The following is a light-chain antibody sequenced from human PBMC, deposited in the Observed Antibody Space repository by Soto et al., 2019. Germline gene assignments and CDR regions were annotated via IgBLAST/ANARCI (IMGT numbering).Light chain of an antibody. CDR2: AAS. Sequence: DIHMTQAPCSLSTSVGDGVTITCRASQGISNYLAWYQQKPGKVPKLLIYAASTLQSGVPSRFSGSGSGTDFTLTISSLQPEDFATYYCQQFNSYPITFGQGTRLEIK. CDR1: QGISNY. V-gene: IGKV1-27*01. J-gene: IGKJ5*01. CDR3: QQFNSYPIT.